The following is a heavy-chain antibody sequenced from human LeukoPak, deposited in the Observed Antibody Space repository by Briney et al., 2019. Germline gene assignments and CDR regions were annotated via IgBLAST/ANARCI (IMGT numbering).Heavy chain of an antibody. V-gene: IGHV3-30*02. Sequence: GGSLRLSCAASGFTFSSYGMHWVRQAPGKGLEWVAFIRYDGSNKYYADSVKGRFTISRDNSKNTLYLQMNSLRAEDTAVYYCAKEGGSGWTYYYYMDVWGKGTTVTVSS. J-gene: IGHJ6*03. CDR1: GFTFSSYG. CDR2: IRYDGSNK. CDR3: AKEGGSGWTYYYYMDV. D-gene: IGHD6-19*01.